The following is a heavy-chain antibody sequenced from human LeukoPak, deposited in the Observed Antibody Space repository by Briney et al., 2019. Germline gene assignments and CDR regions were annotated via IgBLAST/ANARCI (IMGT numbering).Heavy chain of an antibody. CDR3: ARHRRGYSSSSASYFQH. D-gene: IGHD6-6*01. J-gene: IGHJ1*01. CDR2: SGST. Sequence: SGSTNYNPSLKSRVTISVDTSKNQFSLKLSSVTAADTAVYYCARHRRGYSSSSASYFQHWGQGTLVTVSS. V-gene: IGHV4-34*01.